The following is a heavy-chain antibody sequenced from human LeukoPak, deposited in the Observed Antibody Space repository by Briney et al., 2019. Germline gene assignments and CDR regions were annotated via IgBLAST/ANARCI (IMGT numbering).Heavy chain of an antibody. CDR1: GFTFTSYS. J-gene: IGHJ4*02. CDR2: ISGSGGST. Sequence: TGGSLRLSCAASGFTFTSYSMSWVRQAPGKGLEWVSAISGSGGSTYYVDSEKGRFTISRDNSKNSLYLQMNSLRAEDTAVYYGAKDSGQWLTYGVFDYWGQGTLVTVSS. CDR3: AKDSGQWLTYGVFDY. V-gene: IGHV3-23*01. D-gene: IGHD6-19*01.